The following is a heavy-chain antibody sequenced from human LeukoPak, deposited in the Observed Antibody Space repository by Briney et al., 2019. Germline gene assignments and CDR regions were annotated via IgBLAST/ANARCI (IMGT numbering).Heavy chain of an antibody. V-gene: IGHV3-23*01. CDR1: GFTFTDYP. Sequence: GGSLRLSCAASGFTFTDYPMSWLRQAPGKGVEWVSALTRSGGDTYHADTVKGRFTISRDNSKNTLYLQMNSLRAEDTAVYYCAKADYSNYYFDYWGQGTLVTVSS. D-gene: IGHD4-11*01. J-gene: IGHJ4*02. CDR2: LTRSGGDT. CDR3: AKADYSNYYFDY.